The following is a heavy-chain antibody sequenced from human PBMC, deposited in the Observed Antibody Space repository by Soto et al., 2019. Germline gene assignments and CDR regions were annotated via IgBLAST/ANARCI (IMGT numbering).Heavy chain of an antibody. J-gene: IGHJ4*02. CDR3: AREGEALDQ. CDR2: ILYDGSNK. V-gene: IGHV3-30-3*01. CDR1: GFTFSSYA. Sequence: GGSLRLSCAASGFTFSSYAMHWVRQAPGKGLEWVALILYDGSNKYYADSVKGRFTISRDNSKNTLYLQMNSLIAEDTAVYYCAREGEALDQWGQGTLVTVSS. D-gene: IGHD2-2*01.